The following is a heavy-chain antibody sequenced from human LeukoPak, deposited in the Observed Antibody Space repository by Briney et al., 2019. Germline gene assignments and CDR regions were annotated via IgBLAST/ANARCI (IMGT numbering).Heavy chain of an antibody. CDR2: IFYSGNT. J-gene: IGHJ4*02. CDR1: GGSISGYY. Sequence: PSETLSLTCTVSGGSISGYYWTWIRQPPGKGLEWIGHIFYSGNTNYSPSLKSRVTISVDTSKNQFSLKLTSVTAADTAIYYCARHSSGLYYFDYWGQGTLVTVSS. V-gene: IGHV4-59*08. CDR3: ARHSSGLYYFDY. D-gene: IGHD6-19*01.